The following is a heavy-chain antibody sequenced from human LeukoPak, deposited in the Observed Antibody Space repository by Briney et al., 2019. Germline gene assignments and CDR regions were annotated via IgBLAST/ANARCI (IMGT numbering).Heavy chain of an antibody. Sequence: PSETLSLTCTVYGGSFSSYYCSWNRHPPPNGMELNGEIHHCGSTNYNPSLKSRVTLSVDTSKNQFSLKLSSVTAADTAVYYCARAYDFWSGYYSAWGQGTLVTVSS. CDR1: GGSFSSYY. V-gene: IGHV4-34*01. J-gene: IGHJ5*02. D-gene: IGHD3-3*01. CDR2: IHHCGST. CDR3: ARAYDFWSGYYSA.